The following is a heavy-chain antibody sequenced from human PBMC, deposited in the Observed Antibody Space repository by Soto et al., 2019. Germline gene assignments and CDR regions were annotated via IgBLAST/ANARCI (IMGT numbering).Heavy chain of an antibody. D-gene: IGHD3-10*01. CDR1: GGSITSGGYC. V-gene: IGHV4-31*03. Sequence: QVQLQESGPGLVKPSQTLSLTCTVSGGSITSGGYCWTWIRQHPVKGLEWMGHIYYSGSTSYNPSLKSRVTLSIATSENQFSLKLTSVTAADTAVYYCARDGDYFGSGSPPLLSKWGQGTLVTVSS. CDR2: IYYSGST. CDR3: ARDGDYFGSGSPPLLSK. J-gene: IGHJ4*02.